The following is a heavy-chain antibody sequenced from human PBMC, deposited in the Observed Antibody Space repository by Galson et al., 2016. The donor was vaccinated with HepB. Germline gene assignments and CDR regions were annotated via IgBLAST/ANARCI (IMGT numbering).Heavy chain of an antibody. CDR2: ISRDGDVK. Sequence: SLRLSCAASGFTFRTYAVHWVRQAPGKGPEWVAVISRDGDVKHYTDSVKGRFTISRDNSRNTLYLQMTSLRLEDTAIYYCMKRRKYPGDDILDIWGPGTMVTVSP. D-gene: IGHD1-14*01. V-gene: IGHV3-30*18. CDR3: MKRRKYPGDDILDI. CDR1: GFTFRTYA. J-gene: IGHJ3*02.